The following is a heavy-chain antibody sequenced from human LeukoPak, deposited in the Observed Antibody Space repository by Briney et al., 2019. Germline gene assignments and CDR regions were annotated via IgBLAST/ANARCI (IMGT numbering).Heavy chain of an antibody. CDR3: TRGKGFVGHFDF. CDR2: ILPIFGTA. D-gene: IGHD3-3*01. Sequence: ASVKVSCKVSGGSLTNNAFSWVRQAPGQGPEWMGRILPIFGTAEYAERFQGRLTLTADKSTTTAYIELTSLKIEDTALYFCTRGKGFVGHFDFWGQGTLVTVSS. V-gene: IGHV1-69*06. J-gene: IGHJ4*02. CDR1: GGSLTNNA.